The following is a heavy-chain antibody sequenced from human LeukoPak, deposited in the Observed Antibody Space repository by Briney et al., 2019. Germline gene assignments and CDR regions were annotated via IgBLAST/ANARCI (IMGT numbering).Heavy chain of an antibody. J-gene: IGHJ5*02. Sequence: SETLSLTCTVSGGSISSYYWSWIRQPPGKGLEWIGYIYYSGSTNYNPSLKSRVTISVDTSKNQFSLKLSSVTAADTAVYYCARATRWLQARGSWFDPWGQGTLVTVSS. D-gene: IGHD5-24*01. V-gene: IGHV4-59*01. CDR1: GGSISSYY. CDR3: ARATRWLQARGSWFDP. CDR2: IYYSGST.